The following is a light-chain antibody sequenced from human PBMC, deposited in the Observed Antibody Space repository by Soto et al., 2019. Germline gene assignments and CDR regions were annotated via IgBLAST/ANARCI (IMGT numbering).Light chain of an antibody. CDR2: DAS. V-gene: IGKV3-11*01. J-gene: IGKJ4*01. CDR1: QSVSSY. Sequence: EIVLTQSPATLSLSPGERATLSCRASQSVSSYLAWYQQKPCQAPRLLIYDASNRATAIPARFSGSGSGTDFTLTIISLEPEDFAVYYCQQRSNWPLTFGGGTKVEIK. CDR3: QQRSNWPLT.